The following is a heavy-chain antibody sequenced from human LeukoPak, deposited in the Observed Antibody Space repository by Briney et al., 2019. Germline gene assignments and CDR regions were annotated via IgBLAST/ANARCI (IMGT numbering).Heavy chain of an antibody. CDR2: INPNSGGT. V-gene: IGHV1-2*02. D-gene: IGHD3-16*02. J-gene: IGHJ4*02. Sequence: ASVKVSCKASGYTFTGYYMHWVRQAPGQGLEWMGWINPNSGGTNYAQKFQGRVTMTRDTSISTAYMELRSLRSDDTAVYYCARDGMITFGGVIVIRTHFDYWGQGTLVTVSS. CDR3: ARDGMITFGGVIVIRTHFDY. CDR1: GYTFTGYY.